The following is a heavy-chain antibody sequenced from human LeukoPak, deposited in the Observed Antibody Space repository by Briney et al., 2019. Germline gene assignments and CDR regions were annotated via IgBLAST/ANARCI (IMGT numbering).Heavy chain of an antibody. D-gene: IGHD3-3*01. J-gene: IGHJ4*02. Sequence: SETLSLTCTVSGGSISSYYWSWIRQPPGKGLEWIGYIYYSGSTNYNPSLKSRVTISVDTSKNQFSLKLSSVTAADTAVYYCARGKSRFLEWFLADYWGQGTLVTVSS. CDR1: GGSISSYY. CDR3: ARGKSRFLEWFLADY. V-gene: IGHV4-59*08. CDR2: IYYSGST.